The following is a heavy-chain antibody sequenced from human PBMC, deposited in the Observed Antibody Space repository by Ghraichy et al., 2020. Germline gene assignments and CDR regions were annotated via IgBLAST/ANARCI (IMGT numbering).Heavy chain of an antibody. CDR2: ISAYNGNT. CDR3: ARDGHGDYDFWSGYGPQANMDV. V-gene: IGHV1-18*04. Sequence: ASVKVSCKASGYTFTSYGISWVRQAPGQGLEWMGWISAYNGNTNYAQKLQGRVTMTTDTSTSTAYMELRSLRSDDTAVYYCARDGHGDYDFWSGYGPQANMDVWGQGTTVTVSS. D-gene: IGHD3-3*01. CDR1: GYTFTSYG. J-gene: IGHJ6*02.